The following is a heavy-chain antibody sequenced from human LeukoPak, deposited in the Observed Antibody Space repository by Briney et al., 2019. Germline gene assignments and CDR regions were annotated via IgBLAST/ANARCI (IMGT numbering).Heavy chain of an antibody. V-gene: IGHV3-48*04. CDR1: GFTFSSYS. CDR3: ARVGGIAAAGMVDWFDP. Sequence: GGSLRLSCAASGFTFSSYSMNWVRQAPGKGLEWVSYISSSSSTIYYADSVKGRFTISRDNAKNSLYLQMNSLRAEDTAVYYCARVGGIAAAGMVDWFDPWGQGTLVTVSS. J-gene: IGHJ5*02. D-gene: IGHD6-13*01. CDR2: ISSSSSTI.